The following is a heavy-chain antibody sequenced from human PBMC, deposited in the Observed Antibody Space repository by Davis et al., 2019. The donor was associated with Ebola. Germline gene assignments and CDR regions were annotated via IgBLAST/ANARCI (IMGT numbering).Heavy chain of an antibody. CDR2: IIPIFGTA. Sequence: SVKVSCKASGYTFTSYAMNWVRQAPGQGLEWMGGIIPIFGTANYAQKFQGRVTITRDTSASTAYMELRSLRSDDTAVYYCARGYCSGGSCYSGDYWGQGTLVTVSS. V-gene: IGHV1-69*05. J-gene: IGHJ4*02. CDR3: ARGYCSGGSCYSGDY. CDR1: GYTFTSYA. D-gene: IGHD2-15*01.